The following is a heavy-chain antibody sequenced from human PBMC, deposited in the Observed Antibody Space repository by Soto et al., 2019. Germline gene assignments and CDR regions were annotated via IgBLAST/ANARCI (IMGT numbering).Heavy chain of an antibody. J-gene: IGHJ5*02. Sequence: SQTLSLTCAISGDSVSSNSAAWNWIRQSPLRGLEWLGRTYYRSKWYNDYAVSVKSRITINPGTSKNQFSLQLNSVTPEDTAVYYCARDSYRSGSPTLGLGFDPWGQATQVTVSS. CDR1: GDSVSSNSAA. V-gene: IGHV6-1*01. CDR2: TYYRSKWYN. CDR3: ARDSYRSGSPTLGLGFDP. D-gene: IGHD6-19*01.